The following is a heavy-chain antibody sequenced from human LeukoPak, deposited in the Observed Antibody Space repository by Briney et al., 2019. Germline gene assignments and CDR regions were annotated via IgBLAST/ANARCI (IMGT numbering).Heavy chain of an antibody. CDR1: GFTFSSHT. Sequence: PGGSLRLSCAASGFTFSSHTMSWVRQAPGKGLEWVSSIGTSSIYIYYADSVKGRLTISRDNAKNSLYLQMNSLRAEDTAVYYCARDPAVASFGYYFDYWGQGTLVTVSS. V-gene: IGHV3-21*01. J-gene: IGHJ4*02. D-gene: IGHD5-18*01. CDR2: IGTSSIYI. CDR3: ARDPAVASFGYYFDY.